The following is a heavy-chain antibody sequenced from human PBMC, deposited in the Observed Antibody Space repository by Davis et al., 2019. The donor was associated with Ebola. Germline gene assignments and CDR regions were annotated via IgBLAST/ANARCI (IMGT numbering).Heavy chain of an antibody. V-gene: IGHV4-61*01. CDR1: GGSVSSGSYY. J-gene: IGHJ6*04. CDR2: IYYSGST. D-gene: IGHD3-3*01. Sequence: MPGGSLRLSCTVSGGSVSSGSYYWSWIRQPPGKGLEWIGYIYYSGSTNYNPSLKRRVTISVDTSKNQFSLKLSSVTAADTAVYYCAREEGFYGVVISHYGMDVWGKGTTVTVSS. CDR3: AREEGFYGVVISHYGMDV.